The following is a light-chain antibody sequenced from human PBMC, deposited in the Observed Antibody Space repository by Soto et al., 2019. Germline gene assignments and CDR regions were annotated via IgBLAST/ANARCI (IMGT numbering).Light chain of an antibody. CDR3: RSYTSSSTPV. Sequence: QSVLTQPASVSGSPGQSITISCTGTSSDVGGYNYVSWYQQHPGKAPKLMIYDVSNRPSGVSNRFSGSKSGNTASLTISGLQAEDEAVYYCRSYTSSSTPVFGTGTKVTVL. V-gene: IGLV2-14*01. J-gene: IGLJ1*01. CDR2: DVS. CDR1: SSDVGGYNY.